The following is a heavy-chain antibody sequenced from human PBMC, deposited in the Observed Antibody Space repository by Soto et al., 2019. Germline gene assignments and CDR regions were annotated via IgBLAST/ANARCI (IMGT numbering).Heavy chain of an antibody. V-gene: IGHV4-30-2*01. Sequence: PSETLSLTCAVSGGSISSGGYSWSWIRQPPGKGLEWIGYIYHSGSTYYNPSLKSRVTISVDRSKNQFSLKLSSVTAADTAVYYCARESRDYAFFRWGQGTLVTVSS. D-gene: IGHD4-17*01. J-gene: IGHJ4*02. CDR1: GGSISSGGYS. CDR2: IYHSGST. CDR3: ARESRDYAFFR.